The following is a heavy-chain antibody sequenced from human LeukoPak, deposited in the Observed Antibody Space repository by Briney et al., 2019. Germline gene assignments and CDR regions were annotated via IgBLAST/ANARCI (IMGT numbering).Heavy chain of an antibody. CDR3: ARGRFTAIRWFDP. V-gene: IGHV4-59*01. Sequence: SETLSLTCTVSGGSISSYYWSWIRQPPGKGLEWIGYIYYSGSTNHNPSLKSRVTISVDTSKNQFSLKLSSVTAADTAVYYCARGRFTAIRWFDPWGQGTLVTVSS. D-gene: IGHD2-2*02. J-gene: IGHJ5*02. CDR1: GGSISSYY. CDR2: IYYSGST.